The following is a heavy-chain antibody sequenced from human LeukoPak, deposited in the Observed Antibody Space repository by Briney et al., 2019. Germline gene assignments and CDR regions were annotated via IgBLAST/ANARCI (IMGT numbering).Heavy chain of an antibody. V-gene: IGHV3-7*01. J-gene: IGHJ4*02. D-gene: IGHD5-18*01. Sequence: GGSLRLSCVVSGFTFSHYWMSWIRQAPGKGLEWVANIKYDGSETEHVDSVKGRFTISRDNAKNSLFLQMNSLRAEDTAVYYCATSDSYGPDYWGQGTLVTVSS. CDR1: GFTFSHYW. CDR3: ATSDSYGPDY. CDR2: IKYDGSET.